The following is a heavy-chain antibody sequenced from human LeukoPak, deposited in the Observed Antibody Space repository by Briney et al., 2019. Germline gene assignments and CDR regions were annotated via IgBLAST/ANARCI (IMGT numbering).Heavy chain of an antibody. CDR1: GFTVSSTY. CDR3: AKGPDYGDYVRDAFDI. D-gene: IGHD4-17*01. J-gene: IGHJ3*02. V-gene: IGHV3-53*01. Sequence: GGSLRLSCAASGFTVSSTYMSWVRQAPGKGLEWVSVIYSGGTTYYADSVKGRFTISRDNSKNTLYLQMNSLRAEDTAVYYCAKGPDYGDYVRDAFDIWGQGTMVTVSS. CDR2: IYSGGTT.